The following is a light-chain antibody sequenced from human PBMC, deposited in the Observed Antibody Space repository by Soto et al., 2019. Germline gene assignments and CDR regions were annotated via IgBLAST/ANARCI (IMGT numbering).Light chain of an antibody. Sequence: EIVMTQSAATVSVSPGERATLSCRASQSVSSNLAWYQQKHGQAPRLLIYGASTRATGIPARFSGSGSGTEFTLTISSLQSEDFAVYYCQQYDNWPPITFGQGTRLEIK. V-gene: IGKV3-15*01. CDR2: GAS. J-gene: IGKJ5*01. CDR3: QQYDNWPPIT. CDR1: QSVSSN.